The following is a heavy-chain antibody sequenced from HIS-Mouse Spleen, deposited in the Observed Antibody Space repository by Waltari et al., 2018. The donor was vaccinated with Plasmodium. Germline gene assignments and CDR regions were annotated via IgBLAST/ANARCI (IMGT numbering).Heavy chain of an antibody. D-gene: IGHD1-1*01. Sequence: EVQLVESGGGLVKPGGSLRLSCAASGFIFSSYSMNWVRQAQGKGLEGVASISRSSTYIYYADSVEGRFTVSRDNAKKSRYLQMNSLRAEDTAGYYCASRKNWNFDYWGQGTLVTVSS. J-gene: IGHJ4*02. CDR3: ASRKNWNFDY. CDR2: ISRSSTYI. V-gene: IGHV3-21*01. CDR1: GFIFSSYS.